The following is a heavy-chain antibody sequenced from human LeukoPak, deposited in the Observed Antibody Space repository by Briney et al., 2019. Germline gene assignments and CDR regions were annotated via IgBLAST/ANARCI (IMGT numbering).Heavy chain of an antibody. CDR1: AFTFSSYV. V-gene: IGHV3-64*01. D-gene: IGHD3-22*01. J-gene: IGHJ4*02. CDR3: ARGGQSKYDSSGYLYNFDY. CDR2: ISSNGGST. Sequence: PGGSLSLSSAASAFTFSSYVMYCVRQAPGEGLVYVSSISSNGGSTYYANAVKGRITIPRDNSKNTLYLQIGSLRAEDMAVYYCARGGQSKYDSSGYLYNFDYWGQGTLVTVSS.